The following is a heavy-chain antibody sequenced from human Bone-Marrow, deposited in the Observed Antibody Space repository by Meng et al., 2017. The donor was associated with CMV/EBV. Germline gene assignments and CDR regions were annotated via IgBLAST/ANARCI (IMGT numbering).Heavy chain of an antibody. V-gene: IGHV3-23*01. Sequence: FTFISYAMSWFPQAPGKGLVWVSAISGRGGSTSYADSVKGRFTISRDNSKNTLYLQMNSLRAEDTAVYYCARPGVYDFWSGYNGFRYWGQGTLVTVSS. D-gene: IGHD3-3*01. CDR3: ARPGVYDFWSGYNGFRY. J-gene: IGHJ4*02. CDR2: ISGRGGST. CDR1: FTFISYA.